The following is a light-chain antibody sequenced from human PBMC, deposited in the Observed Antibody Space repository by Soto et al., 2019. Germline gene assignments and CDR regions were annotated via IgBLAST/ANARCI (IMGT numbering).Light chain of an antibody. CDR3: QQYESYPMT. Sequence: DSQMTQYPSTLSASVGDRVTITCRASQSINSWLAWYQQKPGKAPKLLISKASTLQSGVPPRFSGSGSGTEFTLTISSLQPYDFATYYCQQYESYPMTFGGGTKVEIK. CDR2: KAS. V-gene: IGKV1-5*03. CDR1: QSINSW. J-gene: IGKJ4*01.